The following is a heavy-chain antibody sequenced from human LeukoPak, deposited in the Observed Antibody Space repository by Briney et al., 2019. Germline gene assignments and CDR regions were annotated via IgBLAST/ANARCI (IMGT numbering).Heavy chain of an antibody. CDR3: AKVMGSSGWSSY. V-gene: IGHV3-30*02. CDR2: IRYDGSNK. CDR1: GFNFSSYG. Sequence: GGSLRLSCAASGFNFSSYGMHWVRQAPGKGLEWVAFIRYDGSNKYYADSVKGRFTISRDNSKNTLYLQMNSLRAEDTAVYYCAKVMGSSGWSSYWGQGTLVTVSS. D-gene: IGHD6-19*01. J-gene: IGHJ4*02.